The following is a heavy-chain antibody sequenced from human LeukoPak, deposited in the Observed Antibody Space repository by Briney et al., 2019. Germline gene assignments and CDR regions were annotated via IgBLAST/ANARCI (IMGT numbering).Heavy chain of an antibody. CDR1: GFTFSSFW. CDR2: IKQDGSQK. CDR3: ARVKISSSWY. V-gene: IGHV3-7*03. Sequence: GGSLRLSCAASGFTFSSFWMSWVRQAPGNGLEWVANIKQDGSQKYYVDSVKGRFTISRDNAKNSLYLQMSSLRAEDTAVYYCARVKISSSWYWGQGTMVTVSS. D-gene: IGHD6-13*01. J-gene: IGHJ3*01.